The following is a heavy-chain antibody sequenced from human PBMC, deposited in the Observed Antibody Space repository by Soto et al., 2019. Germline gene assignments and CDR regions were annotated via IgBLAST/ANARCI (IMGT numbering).Heavy chain of an antibody. CDR3: ARDQTLGYCSGGSCYRTPRYMDV. V-gene: IGHV1-18*01. Sequence: QVQLVQSGAEVKKPGASVKVSCKASGYTFTSYGISWVRQAPGQGLEWMGWISAYNGNTNYAQKLQGRVTMTTDTSTSTAYMELGSLRSDDTAVYYCARDQTLGYCSGGSCYRTPRYMDVWGKGTTVTVSS. CDR2: ISAYNGNT. CDR1: GYTFTSYG. D-gene: IGHD2-15*01. J-gene: IGHJ6*03.